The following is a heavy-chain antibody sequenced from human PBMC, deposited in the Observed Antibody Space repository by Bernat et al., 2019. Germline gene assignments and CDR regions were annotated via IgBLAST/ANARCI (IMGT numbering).Heavy chain of an antibody. Sequence: QVQLQQSGPGLLKPSQTLSLTCVISGDSVSSNSAAWNWIRQSPSRGLEWLGRTYYRSKWHFDYAVSVKSRISINPDTSKNQFSLQLDSVSLEDTAVYYCARDRGGYCRGGSCYGTINWFDPWGQGTLVTVSS. CDR2: TYYRSKWHF. D-gene: IGHD2-15*01. V-gene: IGHV6-1*01. CDR3: ARDRGGYCRGGSCYGTINWFDP. J-gene: IGHJ5*02. CDR1: GDSVSSNSAA.